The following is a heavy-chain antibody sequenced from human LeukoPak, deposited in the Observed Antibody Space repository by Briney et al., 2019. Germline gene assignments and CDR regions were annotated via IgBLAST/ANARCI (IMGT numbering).Heavy chain of an antibody. J-gene: IGHJ4*02. CDR1: GFTFSTYG. CDR3: AKQRDKSGGYFDY. D-gene: IGHD6-25*01. V-gene: IGHV3-30*02. CDR2: IRYDGSNK. Sequence: GGSLRLSCAASGFTFSTYGMHWVRQAPGKGLEWVTFIRYDGSNKYYADSVKGRFTISRDNSKNTLYLQMNSLRAEDTAVYYCAKQRDKSGGYFDYWGQGTLVTVSS.